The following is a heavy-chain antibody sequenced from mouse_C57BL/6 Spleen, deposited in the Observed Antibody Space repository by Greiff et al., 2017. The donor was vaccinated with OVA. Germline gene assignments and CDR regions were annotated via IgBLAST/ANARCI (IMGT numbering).Heavy chain of an antibody. J-gene: IGHJ1*03. D-gene: IGHD6-1*01. CDR2: ISYDGSN. CDR3: ARASDWYFDV. Sequence: EVQLQESGPGLVKPSQSLSLTCSVTGYSITSGYYWNWIRQFPGNKPEWMGYISYDGSNNYNPSLKNRISITRDTSKNQFFLKLNSVTTEDTATYYCARASDWYFDVWGTGTTVTVSS. V-gene: IGHV3-6*01. CDR1: GYSITSGYY.